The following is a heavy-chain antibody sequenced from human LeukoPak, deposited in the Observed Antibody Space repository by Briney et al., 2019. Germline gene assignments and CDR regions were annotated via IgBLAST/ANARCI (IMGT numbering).Heavy chain of an antibody. Sequence: SETLSLTCTVSGGSISGSSYYWGWIRQPPGKGLEWIGSIYYSGSTYYNPSLKSRVTISVDTSKNQFSLKLSSVTAADTAVYYCARDGDRGLFDYWGQGTLVTVSS. J-gene: IGHJ4*02. CDR1: GGSISGSSYY. CDR3: ARDGDRGLFDY. D-gene: IGHD7-27*01. V-gene: IGHV4-39*07. CDR2: IYYSGST.